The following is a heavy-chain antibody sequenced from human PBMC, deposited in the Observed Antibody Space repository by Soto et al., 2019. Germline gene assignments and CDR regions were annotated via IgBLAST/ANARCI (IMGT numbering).Heavy chain of an antibody. Sequence: GESLKISCKASGYTFTTYWIGWVRQMPGKGLECMGILYPGDSDTRYSPSFQGQVTISADKSISTAYLQWSSLRASDTAMYYCARLHCSGGSCPDGAFHSWGQGTTVTVSS. CDR1: GYTFTTYW. J-gene: IGHJ3*02. D-gene: IGHD2-15*01. CDR3: ARLHCSGGSCPDGAFHS. CDR2: LYPGDSDT. V-gene: IGHV5-51*01.